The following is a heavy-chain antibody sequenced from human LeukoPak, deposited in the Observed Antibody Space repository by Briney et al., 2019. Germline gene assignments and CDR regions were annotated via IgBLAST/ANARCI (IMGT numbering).Heavy chain of an antibody. CDR1: GGSISSYY. Sequence: SETLSLTCTVSGGSISSYYWSWIRQPAGKGLEWIGRIYTSGSTNYNPSLKSRVTISVDTSKNQFSLKLSSVTAADTAVYYCARGLPYDILTGSTMYYLDYWGQGTLVTVSS. J-gene: IGHJ4*02. CDR2: IYTSGST. D-gene: IGHD3-9*01. CDR3: ARGLPYDILTGSTMYYLDY. V-gene: IGHV4-4*07.